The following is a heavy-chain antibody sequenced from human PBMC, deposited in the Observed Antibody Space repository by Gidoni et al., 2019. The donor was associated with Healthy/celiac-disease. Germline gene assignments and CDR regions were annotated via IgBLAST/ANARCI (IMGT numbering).Heavy chain of an antibody. J-gene: IGHJ5*02. Sequence: QVQLQQWGAGLLKPSETLSLTCAVYGGSFSGYYWSWIRQPPGKGLEWIGEINHSGSTNYNPSLKSRVTISVDTSKNQFSLKLSSVTAADTAVYYCARGRYYDFWRGLAGWFDPWGQGTLVTVSS. CDR3: ARGRYYDFWRGLAGWFDP. CDR2: INHSGST. D-gene: IGHD3-3*01. V-gene: IGHV4-34*01. CDR1: GGSFSGYY.